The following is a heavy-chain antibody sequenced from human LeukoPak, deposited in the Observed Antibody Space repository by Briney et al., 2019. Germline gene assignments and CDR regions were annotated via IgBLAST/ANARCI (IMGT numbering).Heavy chain of an antibody. V-gene: IGHV3-33*02. D-gene: IGHD6-19*01. CDR2: IWFDGSIK. CDR3: ASAAGPFDN. Sequence: GGSLGLSCAASGFTFSSYGMHWVRQAPGKGLEWVAVIWFDGSIKYYADSAKGRFTISRDNSRNTLFLQMNSLRAEDTAVYYCASAAGPFDNWGQGTLVTVSS. J-gene: IGHJ4*02. CDR1: GFTFSSYG.